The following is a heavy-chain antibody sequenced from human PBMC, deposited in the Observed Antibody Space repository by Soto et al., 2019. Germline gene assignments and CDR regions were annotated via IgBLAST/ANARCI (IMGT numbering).Heavy chain of an antibody. Sequence: GGSLRLSCGASGFTVSSNDGSWVRQAPGKGLEWVSVIYSGGSTYYADSVKGRFTISRDNSKNTLYLQMNSLRAEDTAVYYCARAWYSSSSSWFDPWGQGTLVTVSS. V-gene: IGHV3-53*01. CDR2: IYSGGST. CDR1: GFTVSSND. CDR3: ARAWYSSSSSWFDP. D-gene: IGHD6-6*01. J-gene: IGHJ5*02.